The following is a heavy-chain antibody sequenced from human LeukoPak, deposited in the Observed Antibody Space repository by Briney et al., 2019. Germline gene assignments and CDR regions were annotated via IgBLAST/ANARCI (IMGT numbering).Heavy chain of an antibody. Sequence: SETLSLTCTVSGGSISSNTHWWGWIRQPPGKGLEWIGAIYYSGSTNYNPSLKSRVTISVDTSKNQFSLKLSSVTAADTAVYYCARLSVGTAGAFDIWGQGTMVTVSS. D-gene: IGHD1-26*01. J-gene: IGHJ3*02. CDR2: IYYSGST. CDR3: ARLSVGTAGAFDI. CDR1: GGSISSNTHW. V-gene: IGHV4-61*05.